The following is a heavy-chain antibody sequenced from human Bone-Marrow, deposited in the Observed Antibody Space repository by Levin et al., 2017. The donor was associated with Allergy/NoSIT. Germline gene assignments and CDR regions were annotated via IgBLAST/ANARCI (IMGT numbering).Heavy chain of an antibody. V-gene: IGHV3-15*01. CDR1: GFTFSNAW. J-gene: IGHJ6*02. D-gene: IGHD1-26*01. CDR2: IKSKTDGGTT. Sequence: KSGGSLRLSCAASGFTFSNAWMSWVRQAPGKGLEWVGRIKSKTDGGTTDYAAPVKGRFTISRDDSKNTLYLQMNSLKTEDTAVYYCTTLVGSGSYLECVDVWGQGTTVTVSS. CDR3: TTLVGSGSYLECVDV.